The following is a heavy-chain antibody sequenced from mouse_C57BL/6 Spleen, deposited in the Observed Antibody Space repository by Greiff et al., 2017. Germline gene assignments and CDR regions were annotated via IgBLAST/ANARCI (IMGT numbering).Heavy chain of an antibody. V-gene: IGHV3-6*01. J-gene: IGHJ2*01. CDR2: ISYDGSN. CDR3: AREDDYGSSDY. Sequence: EVKVEESGPGLVKPSPSLSLTCSVTGYSITSGYYWNWIRQFPGNKLECMGYISYDGSNNYNPTLKNLISITRDTSTNQFFLKLNSVTTEDTATYYCAREDDYGSSDYWGQGTTLTVSS. CDR1: GYSITSGYY. D-gene: IGHD1-1*01.